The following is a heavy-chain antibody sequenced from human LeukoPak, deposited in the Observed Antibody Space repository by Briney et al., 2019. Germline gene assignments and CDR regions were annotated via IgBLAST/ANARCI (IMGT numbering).Heavy chain of an antibody. D-gene: IGHD2-15*01. CDR1: GFTFSSYA. Sequence: GGSLRLSCAASGFTFSSYAMSWVRQAPGKGLEWVSAISGSGGSTYYADSVKVRFTISRDNSKNTLYLQMNSLRAEDTAVYYCAIWGGYCSGGSCPNYWGQGTLVTVSS. J-gene: IGHJ4*02. CDR2: ISGSGGST. CDR3: AIWGGYCSGGSCPNY. V-gene: IGHV3-23*01.